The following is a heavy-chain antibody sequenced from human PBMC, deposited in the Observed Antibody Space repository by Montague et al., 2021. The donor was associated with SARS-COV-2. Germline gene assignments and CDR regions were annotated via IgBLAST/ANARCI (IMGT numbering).Heavy chain of an antibody. V-gene: IGHV4-39*07. CDR1: GGSISSSSYY. J-gene: IGHJ6*02. CDR3: ARVSVEMATMGVYYYGMDV. CDR2: IYYSGST. D-gene: IGHD5-24*01. Sequence: SETLSLTCTVSGGSISSSSYYWGWIRQPPGKGLEWIGSIYYSGSTYYNPSLKSRVTISVDTSKNQFSLKLSSVTAADTAVYYCARVSVEMATMGVYYYGMDVWGQGTTVTVSS.